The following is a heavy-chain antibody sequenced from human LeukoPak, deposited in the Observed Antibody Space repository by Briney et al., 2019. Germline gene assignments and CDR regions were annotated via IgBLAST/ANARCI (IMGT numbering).Heavy chain of an antibody. CDR3: ATGVGATRWFDP. Sequence: ASVKVSCKTSGYTFTSYGISWVRQAPGQGLEWMGWISAYNGNTNYAQKVQGRVTMTTDTSTSTAYMELRSLRSDDTAVYYCATGVGATRWFDPWGQGTLVTVSS. D-gene: IGHD1-26*01. CDR2: ISAYNGNT. CDR1: GYTFTSYG. J-gene: IGHJ5*02. V-gene: IGHV1-18*01.